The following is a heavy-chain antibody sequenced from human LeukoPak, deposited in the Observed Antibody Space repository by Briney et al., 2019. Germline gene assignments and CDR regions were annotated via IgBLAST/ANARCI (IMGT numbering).Heavy chain of an antibody. CDR1: GGSITSSSYY. CDR2: IETSGNT. Sequence: SETLSLTCTVSGGSITSSSYYWGWIRQPAGKGLEWIVRIETSGNTNYKPSLKSRVTMSVDTSKNQFSLKLSSVTAADTAVYYCARVSSSWYQDWYFDLWGRGTLVTVSS. CDR3: ARVSSSWYQDWYFDL. J-gene: IGHJ2*01. D-gene: IGHD6-13*01. V-gene: IGHV4-61*02.